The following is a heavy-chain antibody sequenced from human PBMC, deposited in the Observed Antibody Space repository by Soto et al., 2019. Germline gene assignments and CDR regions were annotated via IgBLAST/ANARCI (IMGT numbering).Heavy chain of an antibody. J-gene: IGHJ5*02. Sequence: GGSLRLACVASGSTFTTYWMSWVLQAPGKGLEWVANIRQDGGAQYYVDSVKGRFTISRDNAKNSVYLQMDSLRVEDTAVYYCVRGGHGSGSYLGSSWGQGILVTVSS. D-gene: IGHD3-10*01. CDR3: VRGGHGSGSYLGSS. V-gene: IGHV3-7*03. CDR1: GSTFTTYW. CDR2: IRQDGGAQ.